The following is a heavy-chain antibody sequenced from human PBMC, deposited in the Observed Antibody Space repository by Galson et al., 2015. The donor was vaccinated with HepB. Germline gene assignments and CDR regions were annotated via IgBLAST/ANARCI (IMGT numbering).Heavy chain of an antibody. Sequence: SVKVSCKVSGYTLTELSMHWVRQAPGKGLEWMGGFDPEDGETIYAQKFQGRVTMTEDTSTDTAYMELSSLRSEDTAVYYCATVAVGYGYGLGAFDIWGQGTMVTVSS. V-gene: IGHV1-24*01. CDR2: FDPEDGET. CDR3: ATVAVGYGYGLGAFDI. J-gene: IGHJ3*02. D-gene: IGHD5-18*01. CDR1: GYTLTELS.